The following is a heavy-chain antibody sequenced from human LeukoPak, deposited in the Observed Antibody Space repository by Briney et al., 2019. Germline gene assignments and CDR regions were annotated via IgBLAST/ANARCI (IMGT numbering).Heavy chain of an antibody. Sequence: PSETLSLTCTVSGGSVSSGGYYWSWIRQHPGKGLEWIGYIYYSGSTYYNPSLKSRVTISVDTSKNQFSLKLSSVIAADTAVYYCARCSDSSGYYNYWGQGTLVTVSS. CDR2: IYYSGST. J-gene: IGHJ4*02. D-gene: IGHD3-22*01. CDR1: GGSVSSGGYY. V-gene: IGHV4-31*03. CDR3: ARCSDSSGYYNY.